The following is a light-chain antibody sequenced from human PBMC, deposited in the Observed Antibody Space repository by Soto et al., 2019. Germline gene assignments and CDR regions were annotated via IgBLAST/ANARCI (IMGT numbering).Light chain of an antibody. CDR3: SSYTSSSTIDTYV. Sequence: QSVLTQPASVSGSPGQSITISCTGTSSDVGVYNYVSWYQQHAGKAPKLMIYEVSNRPSGVSNRFSGSKSGNTSSLTISGLQAEDEAYYYLSSYTSSSTIDTYVSGTGTKVTVL. J-gene: IGLJ1*01. CDR2: EVS. CDR1: SSDVGVYNY. V-gene: IGLV2-14*01.